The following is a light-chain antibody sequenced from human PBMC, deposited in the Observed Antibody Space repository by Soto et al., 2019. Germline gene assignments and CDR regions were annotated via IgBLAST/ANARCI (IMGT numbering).Light chain of an antibody. CDR1: SSNIGEGNN. V-gene: IGLV1-40*01. CDR2: DNS. J-gene: IGLJ1*01. CDR3: FSFTTTSTHV. Sequence: QSVLTQPPSVSGAPGQRVTISCTGSSSNIGEGNNVHWYQQLPGTAPKLLIYDNSNRPSGVPDRFSGSKSGNTAYLTISGLQVEDEAEYFCFSFTTTSTHVFGTGTKVTVL.